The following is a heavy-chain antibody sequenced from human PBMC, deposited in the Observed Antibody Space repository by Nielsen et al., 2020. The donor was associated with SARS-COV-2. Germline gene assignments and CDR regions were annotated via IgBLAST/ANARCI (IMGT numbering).Heavy chain of an antibody. Sequence: GGSLRLSCAASGFTFSSYGMHWVRQAPGKGLEWVAFIRYDGGNKYYADSVKGRFTISRDNSKNTLYLQMNSLRAEDTAVYYCAKEWLTPPRWYYDSSGDDYWGQGTLVTVSS. D-gene: IGHD3-22*01. J-gene: IGHJ4*02. CDR2: IRYDGGNK. V-gene: IGHV3-30*02. CDR3: AKEWLTPPRWYYDSSGDDY. CDR1: GFTFSSYG.